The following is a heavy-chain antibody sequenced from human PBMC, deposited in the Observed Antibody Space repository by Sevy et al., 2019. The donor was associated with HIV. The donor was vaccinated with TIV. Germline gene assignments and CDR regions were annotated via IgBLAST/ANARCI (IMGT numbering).Heavy chain of an antibody. D-gene: IGHD3-10*01. V-gene: IGHV3-21*01. J-gene: IGHJ3*01. CDR2: ISFSSNYI. CDR3: ARPYGSGSWEAFDV. Sequence: GGSLRLSCVASGFTFSTYTMNWVRQAPGKGLEWISSISFSSNYIYYADSVKGRFTISRDNARNSLDLQMNSLRAEDTAVYYCARPYGSGSWEAFDVWGQGTVVTVSS. CDR1: GFTFSTYT.